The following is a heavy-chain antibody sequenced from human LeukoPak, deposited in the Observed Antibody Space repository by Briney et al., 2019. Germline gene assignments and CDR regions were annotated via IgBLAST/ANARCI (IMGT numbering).Heavy chain of an antibody. CDR1: GFIVSSNY. CDR3: ANGYSSTWYNY. J-gene: IGHJ4*02. Sequence: GGSLRLSCAASGFIVSSNYMSWVRQAPGKGVEGVSVIYSGGSTYYADSVKGRFTISRDNSKNTLYLQMNSLRAEDTAVYYCANGYSSTWYNYWGQGTLVTVSS. V-gene: IGHV3-53*01. CDR2: IYSGGST. D-gene: IGHD6-13*01.